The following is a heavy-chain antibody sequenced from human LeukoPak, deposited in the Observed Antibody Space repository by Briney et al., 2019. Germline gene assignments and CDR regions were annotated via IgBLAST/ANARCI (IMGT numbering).Heavy chain of an antibody. Sequence: GESLKISCKGSGYSFTSYWIGWVRQMPGKGLEWMGIIYPGDSDTRYSPSFQGQVTISADKSISTAYLQWSSLKASDTAMYYCARQSSIITMVRGVISYGMDVWGKGTTVTVS. CDR3: ARQSSIITMVRGVISYGMDV. CDR2: IYPGDSDT. CDR1: GYSFTSYW. D-gene: IGHD3-10*01. J-gene: IGHJ6*04. V-gene: IGHV5-51*01.